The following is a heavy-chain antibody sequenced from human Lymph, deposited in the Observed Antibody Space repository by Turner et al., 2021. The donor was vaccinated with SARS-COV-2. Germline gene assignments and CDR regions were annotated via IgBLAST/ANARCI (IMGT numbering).Heavy chain of an antibody. V-gene: IGHV3-53*02. Sequence: EVQLVETGGGLIQPGGSLRLSCAASGLTVSSNYMTWVRQAPGKGLVWVSVIYSGGSTFYADSVKGRFTISRDNSKNTLYLQMNSLRAEDTAVYYCARDLVVYGMDVWGQGTTVTVSS. J-gene: IGHJ6*02. D-gene: IGHD3-10*01. CDR2: IYSGGST. CDR3: ARDLVVYGMDV. CDR1: GLTVSSNY.